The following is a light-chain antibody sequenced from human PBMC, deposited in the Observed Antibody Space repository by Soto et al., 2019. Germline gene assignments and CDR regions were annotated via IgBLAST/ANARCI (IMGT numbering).Light chain of an antibody. Sequence: NFMLTQPHSVSESPGKTVTISCTRGSGSIASNYVQWYQQRPGSAPTPVIYEDSQRPSGVPDRFSGSIDSSSNSASLTISRLKTEDEADYYCQSFDINNVVFGGGTKVTVL. J-gene: IGLJ2*01. V-gene: IGLV6-57*04. CDR3: QSFDINNVV. CDR2: EDS. CDR1: SGSIASNY.